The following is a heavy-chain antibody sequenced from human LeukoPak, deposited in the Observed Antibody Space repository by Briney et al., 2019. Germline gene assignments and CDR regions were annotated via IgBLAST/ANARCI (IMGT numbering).Heavy chain of an antibody. Sequence: PGRSLRLSCAGSGFTFSSYAMHWVRQAPGKGVEWVAVNWYDGSNEYYEDSVKGRFSISRDNSKNMVLLQMNRLRDEDTAVYYCAREAVCSGGSCYRCPFDIWGQGTMVTVSS. CDR3: AREAVCSGGSCYRCPFDI. J-gene: IGHJ3*02. D-gene: IGHD2-15*01. V-gene: IGHV3-33*01. CDR2: NWYDGSNE. CDR1: GFTFSSYA.